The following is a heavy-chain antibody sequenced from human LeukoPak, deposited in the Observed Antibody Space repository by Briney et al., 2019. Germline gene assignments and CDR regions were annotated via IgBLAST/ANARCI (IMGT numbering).Heavy chain of an antibody. CDR1: GFTFSSYE. J-gene: IGHJ4*02. CDR3: SSGYDAYYFDY. D-gene: IGHD5-12*01. V-gene: IGHV3-48*03. CDR2: ISSSGSTI. Sequence: GGSLRLSCAASGFTFSSYEMNWVREAPGKGLGWVSYISSSGSTIYYADSVKGRFTISRDNAKNSLYLQMNSLRAEDTAVYYCSSGYDAYYFDYWGQGTLVTVSS.